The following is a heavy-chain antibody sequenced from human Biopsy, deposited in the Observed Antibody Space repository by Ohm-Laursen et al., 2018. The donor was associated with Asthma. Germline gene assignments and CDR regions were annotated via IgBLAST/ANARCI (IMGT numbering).Heavy chain of an antibody. J-gene: IGHJ6*02. CDR1: GYTLNSAG. V-gene: IGHV1-18*01. Sequence: GASVKVSCKPSGYTLNSAGITWVRQAPGQGLEWMGWISVYNGNTKVAQKLQDRVTMITDTSTSTAYMELRSLRSDDTAVYFCARAVDYSHYYGIDVWGQGTTVTVS. CDR3: ARAVDYSHYYGIDV. D-gene: IGHD3-10*01. CDR2: ISVYNGNT.